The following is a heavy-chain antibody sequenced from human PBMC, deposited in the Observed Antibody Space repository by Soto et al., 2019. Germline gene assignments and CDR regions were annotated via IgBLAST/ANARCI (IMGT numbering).Heavy chain of an antibody. Sequence: EVQLLESGGGLVQPGGSLRLSCAASGFTFSSYAMSWVRQAPGKGLEWVLAISGSGGSTYYADSVNGRFTISRDNSKNKLYLQINSLRAEDTAVYYCAKRILWFGESWFDPWGQGPLVTVSS. J-gene: IGHJ5*02. CDR2: ISGSGGST. D-gene: IGHD3-10*01. V-gene: IGHV3-23*01. CDR3: AKRILWFGESWFDP. CDR1: GFTFSSYA.